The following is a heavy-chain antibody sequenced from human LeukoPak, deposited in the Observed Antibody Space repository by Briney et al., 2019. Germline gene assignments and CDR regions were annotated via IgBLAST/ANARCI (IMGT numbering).Heavy chain of an antibody. CDR2: IKQTSSRGAT. J-gene: IGHJ4*02. CDR1: GFTFSSAW. D-gene: IGHD3-16*01. CDR3: TTGFTDASHDGY. V-gene: IGHV3-15*01. Sequence: PGGSLRLSCAASGFTFSSAWLSWVRQAPGKGLEWAGRIKQTSSRGATDYAAPVKGRFTISRDDSINTLYLQMNSLKTEDAAVYYCTTGFTDASHDGYWGQGTLVTVSS.